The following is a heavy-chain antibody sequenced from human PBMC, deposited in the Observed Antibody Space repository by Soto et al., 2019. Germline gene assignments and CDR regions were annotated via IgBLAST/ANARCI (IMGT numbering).Heavy chain of an antibody. V-gene: IGHV5-51*01. J-gene: IGHJ4*02. D-gene: IGHD2-8*01. CDR3: ARPLYPGYCTDGVCYSYDY. CDR1: GYTFTAYW. CDR2: IFPADSEI. Sequence: GESLKISCQSFGYTFTAYWIAWVRQMPGKGLEWMGIIFPADSEIRYSPSFRGHVTISADKSISTAYLQWSSLEASDTAMYYCARPLYPGYCTDGVCYSYDYWGQGTPDTVSS.